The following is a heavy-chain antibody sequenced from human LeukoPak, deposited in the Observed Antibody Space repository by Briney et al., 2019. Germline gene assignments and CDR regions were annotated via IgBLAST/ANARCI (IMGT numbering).Heavy chain of an antibody. CDR1: DGSISSSTYY. CDR3: ATAIKSYDTLTGYYFDY. CDR2: IYYIGST. D-gene: IGHD3-9*01. J-gene: IGHJ4*02. V-gene: IGHV4-39*01. Sequence: SETLSLTCTVSDGSISSSTYYRGWIRQPPGKGLEWIGSIYYIGSTYYNPSLKSRVTISVDTSKNQFSLKLSSVTAAGTAVYYCATAIKSYDTLTGYYFDYWGQGTLVTVSS.